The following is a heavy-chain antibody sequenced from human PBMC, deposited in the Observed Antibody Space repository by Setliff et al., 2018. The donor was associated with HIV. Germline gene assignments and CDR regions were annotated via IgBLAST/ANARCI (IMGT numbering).Heavy chain of an antibody. CDR2: THYSGSS. CDR3: AREDSSYHYFDY. Sequence: SETLSLTCTISGGFISNHYWNWIRQPPGKGLEWIGSTHYSGSSYYSPSLKSRVTMSVDTSRNQFSLKLTSVTAADTAVYYCAREDSSYHYFDYWGQGKLVTVSS. V-gene: IGHV4-59*11. J-gene: IGHJ4*02. D-gene: IGHD6-6*01. CDR1: GGFISNHY.